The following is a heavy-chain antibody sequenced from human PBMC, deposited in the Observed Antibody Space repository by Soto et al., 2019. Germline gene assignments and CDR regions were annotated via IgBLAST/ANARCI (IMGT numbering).Heavy chain of an antibody. CDR3: AKDGGYDSSGYYRHSED. D-gene: IGHD3-22*01. Sequence: GGALRLSCAASGFTFSTYSMNWVRQAPGKGLEWVSYISSSSSTIFYTDSVKGRFTVSRDNAKNSLYLQMNSLRAEDTAVYYCAKDGGYDSSGYYRHSEDSGQGTLVTVSS. CDR1: GFTFSTYS. CDR2: ISSSSSTI. V-gene: IGHV3-48*01. J-gene: IGHJ4*02.